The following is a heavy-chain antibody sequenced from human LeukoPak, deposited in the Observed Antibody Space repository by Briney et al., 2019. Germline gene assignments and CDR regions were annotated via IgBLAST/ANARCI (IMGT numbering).Heavy chain of an antibody. D-gene: IGHD5-18*01. CDR2: IYYSGST. CDR3: ARVHLDTGYR. CDR1: GGSISNYY. Sequence: MTSETLSLTCTVSGGSISNYYWSWIRQPPGKGLEWIGYIYYSGSTNYNPSLKSRVTISVDTSKSQFSLKLRSVTAADTAVYYCARVHLDTGYRWGQGTLVTVSS. V-gene: IGHV4-59*01. J-gene: IGHJ5*02.